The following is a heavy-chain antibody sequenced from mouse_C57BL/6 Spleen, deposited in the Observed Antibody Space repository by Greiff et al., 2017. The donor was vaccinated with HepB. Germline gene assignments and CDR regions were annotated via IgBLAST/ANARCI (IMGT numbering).Heavy chain of an antibody. J-gene: IGHJ3*01. V-gene: IGHV1-4*01. CDR2: INPSSGYT. D-gene: IGHD2-4*01. CDR3: ARGLEGFAY. CDR1: GYTFTSYT. Sequence: VQLQQPGAELARPGASVKMSCKASGYTFTSYTMHWVKQRPGQGLEWIGYINPSSGYTKYNQKFKDKATLTADKSSSTAYMQLSSLTSEDSAVYYCARGLEGFAYWGQGTLVTVSA.